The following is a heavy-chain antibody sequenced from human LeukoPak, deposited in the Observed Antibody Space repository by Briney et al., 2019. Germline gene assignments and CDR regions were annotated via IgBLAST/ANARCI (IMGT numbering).Heavy chain of an antibody. V-gene: IGHV3-48*04. J-gene: IGHJ4*02. D-gene: IGHD3-22*01. CDR2: ISSSGSTI. Sequence: GGSLRLSCAASGFTFMTYWMSWVRQAPGKGLEWVSYISSSGSTIYYADSVKGRFTISRDNAKNSLYLQMNSLRAEDTAVYYCARVGDYYDSSGYDDYWGQGTLVTVSS. CDR3: ARVGDYYDSSGYDDY. CDR1: GFTFMTYW.